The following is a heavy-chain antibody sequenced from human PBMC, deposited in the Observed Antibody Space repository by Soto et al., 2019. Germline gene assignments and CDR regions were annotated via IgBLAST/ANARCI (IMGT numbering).Heavy chain of an antibody. CDR1: GFSLSTSGVG. V-gene: IGHV2-5*02. D-gene: IGHD5-12*01. Sequence: QITLKESGPTLVKPTQTLTLTCTFSGFSLSTSGVGVGWIRQPPGKALEWLALIYWDDDKRYRPSLKSRLTITKYATKNQVVLTMTNMDPVDTATYYCAHRMVATIGDGFDPWGQGTLVTVSS. CDR2: IYWDDDK. CDR3: AHRMVATIGDGFDP. J-gene: IGHJ5*02.